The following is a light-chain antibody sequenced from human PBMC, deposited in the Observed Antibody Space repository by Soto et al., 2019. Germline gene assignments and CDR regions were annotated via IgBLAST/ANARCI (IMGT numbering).Light chain of an antibody. Sequence: QSVLTQAPSASGTPGQRVTISCSGSSSNIGANTVNWYQQLPGTAPKLLIYTNNQRPSGVPDRFSGSKSGTSASLAISGLQSEDVADYYCAAWDDSLNGWVFGGGTKVTVL. CDR2: TNN. V-gene: IGLV1-44*01. J-gene: IGLJ3*02. CDR3: AAWDDSLNGWV. CDR1: SSNIGANT.